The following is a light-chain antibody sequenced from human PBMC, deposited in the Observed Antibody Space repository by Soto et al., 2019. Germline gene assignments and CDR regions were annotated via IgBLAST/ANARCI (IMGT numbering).Light chain of an antibody. CDR1: SSDVGGYNY. V-gene: IGLV2-14*01. CDR3: CSYTVSGTYV. CDR2: AVS. J-gene: IGLJ1*01. Sequence: QSVLTQPASVSGSPGQSITISCTGTSSDVGGYNYVSWYQQHPGKAPKLMIYAVSNRPSGVSNRFSGSKSGNTATLTISGLQAEDDADYYYCSYTVSGTYVFGTGTKVTVL.